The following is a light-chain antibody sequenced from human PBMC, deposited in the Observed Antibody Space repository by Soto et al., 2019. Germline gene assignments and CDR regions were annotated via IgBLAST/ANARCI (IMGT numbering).Light chain of an antibody. V-gene: IGKV3-20*01. CDR2: GAS. J-gene: IGKJ2*01. CDR3: QQYSSPGLYT. CDR1: QSVSSSY. Sequence: EIVLTQSPGTLSLSPGERATLSCRASQSVSSSYLAWYQQKPGQAPRLLIYGASSRATGIPDRFSGSGSGTDFTLTISRLEPEDFAVYYCQQYSSPGLYTFGQGTRLEIK.